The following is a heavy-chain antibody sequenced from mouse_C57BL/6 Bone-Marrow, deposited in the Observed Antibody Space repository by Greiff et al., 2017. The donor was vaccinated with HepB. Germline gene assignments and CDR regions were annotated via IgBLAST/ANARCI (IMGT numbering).Heavy chain of an antibody. Sequence: VQLQQSGAELVRPGSSVKLSCKASGYTFTSYWMHWVKQRPIQGLEWIGNIDPSDSETHYNQKFKDKATLTVDKSSSTAYMQLSSLTSEDSAVYYGARYDYDDGGFAYWGQGTLVTVSA. CDR2: IDPSDSET. D-gene: IGHD2-4*01. V-gene: IGHV1-52*01. CDR1: GYTFTSYW. CDR3: ARYDYDDGGFAY. J-gene: IGHJ3*01.